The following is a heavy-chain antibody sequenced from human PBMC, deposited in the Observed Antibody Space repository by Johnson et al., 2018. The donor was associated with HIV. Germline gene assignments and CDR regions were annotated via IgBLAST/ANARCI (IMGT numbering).Heavy chain of an antibody. J-gene: IGHJ3*02. D-gene: IGHD3-10*01. CDR2: IYSGGSI. CDR1: GFLVSSNY. Sequence: VQLVESGGGLIQPGGSLRLSCAASGFLVSSNYMSWVRQAPGKGLELVSVIYSGGSIYYADSVKGRFTISRDNSKSTLYLQMNSLRVEDTAVYYCASEVRGVLDIWGQGTMVTVSS. V-gene: IGHV3-53*01. CDR3: ASEVRGVLDI.